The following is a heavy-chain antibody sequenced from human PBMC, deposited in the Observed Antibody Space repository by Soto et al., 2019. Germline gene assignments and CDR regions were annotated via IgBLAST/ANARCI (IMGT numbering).Heavy chain of an antibody. D-gene: IGHD3-16*01. CDR2: IWYDGSNK. Sequence: PGGALRLSCAASGFTFSSYGMHWVRQAPGKGLEWVVVIWYDGSNKYYADSVKGRFTISRDNSKNTLYLQMNSLRAEDTAVYYCARTSREGGNDYWGQGTLVTVSS. CDR3: ARTSREGGNDY. CDR1: GFTFSSYG. V-gene: IGHV3-33*01. J-gene: IGHJ4*02.